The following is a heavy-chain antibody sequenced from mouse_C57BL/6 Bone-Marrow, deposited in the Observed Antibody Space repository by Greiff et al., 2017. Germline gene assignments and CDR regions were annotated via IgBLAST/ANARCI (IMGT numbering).Heavy chain of an antibody. CDR3: AKSLYYYCSSWYIDD. Sequence: VQLQQPGAELVMPGASVKLSCKASGYTFTSYWMHWVKQRPGQGLEWIGEIDPSDSYTNYNQTFKGKSTLTVDKSSSTAYMQLSSLTSEDSAVYYCAKSLYYYCSSWYIDDWGTGTTVTVSS. CDR2: IDPSDSYT. D-gene: IGHD1-1*01. J-gene: IGHJ1*03. V-gene: IGHV1-69*01. CDR1: GYTFTSYW.